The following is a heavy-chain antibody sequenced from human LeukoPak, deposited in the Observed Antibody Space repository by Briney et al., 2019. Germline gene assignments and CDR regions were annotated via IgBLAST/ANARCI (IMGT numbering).Heavy chain of an antibody. V-gene: IGHV5-51*01. CDR3: ARPSDCSGGSCPPDY. D-gene: IGHD2-15*01. CDR1: GYTFTPYW. CDR2: IYPGDSDT. Sequence: GESLKISCKGSGYTFTPYWIGWVRQMPAKGLEWMGIIYPGDSDTRYRPSFQGQVTISADKSINTAYLQWNSLKASDIAMYYCARPSDCSGGSCPPDYSGQGTLVTVSS. J-gene: IGHJ4*02.